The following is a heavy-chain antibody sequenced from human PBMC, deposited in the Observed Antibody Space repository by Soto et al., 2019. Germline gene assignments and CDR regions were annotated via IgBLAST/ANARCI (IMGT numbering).Heavy chain of an antibody. V-gene: IGHV3-23*01. Sequence: EVQLLESGGGLVQPGGSLRLSCDASGFTLRAYAMSWVRQAPGQGLEWVSAISGRSGNTYYADSVKGRFTISRDDSKNTVSLQMSSLRAEDTAVYYCAKGGGVYWYFDLWGRGTLVTVSS. CDR3: AKGGGVYWYFDL. CDR1: GFTLRAYA. D-gene: IGHD3-3*01. J-gene: IGHJ2*01. CDR2: ISGRSGNT.